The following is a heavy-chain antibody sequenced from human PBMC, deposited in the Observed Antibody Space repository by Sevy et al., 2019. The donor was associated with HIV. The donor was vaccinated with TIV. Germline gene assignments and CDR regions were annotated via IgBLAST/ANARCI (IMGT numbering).Heavy chain of an antibody. CDR1: GGSISSSSYY. CDR2: IYYSGST. Sequence: SETLSLTCTVSGGSISSSSYYWGWIRQPPGKGLEWIGSIYYSGSTYYNPSLKSRVTISVDTSKNQFSLKLSSVTAADTAVYYCARLRGGSYYRYFDYLGQGTLVTVSS. J-gene: IGHJ4*02. CDR3: ARLRGGSYYRYFDY. V-gene: IGHV4-39*01. D-gene: IGHD1-26*01.